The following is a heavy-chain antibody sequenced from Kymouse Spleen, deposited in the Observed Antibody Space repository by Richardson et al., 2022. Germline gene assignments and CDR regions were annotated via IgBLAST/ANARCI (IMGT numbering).Heavy chain of an antibody. J-gene: IGHJ6*02. V-gene: IGHV3-9*01. CDR1: GFTFDDYA. Sequence: EVQLVESGGGLVQPGRSLRLSCAASGFTFDDYAMHWVRQAPGKGLEWVSGISWNSGSIGYADSVKGRFTISRDNAKNSLYLQMNSLRAEDTALYYCAKAARYYYYYGMDVWGQGTTVTVSS. CDR3: AKAARYYYYYGMDV. D-gene: IGHD6-6*01. CDR2: ISWNSGSI.